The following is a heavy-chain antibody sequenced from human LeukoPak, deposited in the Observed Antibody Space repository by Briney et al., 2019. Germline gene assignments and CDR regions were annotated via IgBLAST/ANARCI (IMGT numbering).Heavy chain of an antibody. Sequence: GGSLRLSCAASGFTFSSYSMNWVRQAPGKGLEWVSSISSSSSYIYYADSVKGQFTISRDNAKNSLYLQMNSLRAEDTAVYYCARGTFSNFDYWGQGTLVTVSS. J-gene: IGHJ4*02. CDR2: ISSSSSYI. D-gene: IGHD2/OR15-2a*01. CDR3: ARGTFSNFDY. V-gene: IGHV3-21*01. CDR1: GFTFSSYS.